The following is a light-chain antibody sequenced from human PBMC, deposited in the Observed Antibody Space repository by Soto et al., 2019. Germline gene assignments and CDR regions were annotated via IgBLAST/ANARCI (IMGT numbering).Light chain of an antibody. CDR2: DAS. V-gene: IGKV3D-20*01. Sequence: EIVLTQSPATLSLSPGERASLSCGASQSVSSSSLAWYQQKPGLAPRLLIYDASSRATGVPDRFSGSGSGTDFTLTINRLEPEDFAVYYCQQYGSSPLTFGGGTKVEIK. CDR1: QSVSSSS. J-gene: IGKJ4*01. CDR3: QQYGSSPLT.